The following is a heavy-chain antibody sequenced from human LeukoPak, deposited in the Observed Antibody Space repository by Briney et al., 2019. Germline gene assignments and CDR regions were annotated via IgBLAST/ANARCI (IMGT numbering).Heavy chain of an antibody. Sequence: GASVRVSCKASGYTFTSYYMHWVRQAPGQGLEWMGWMNPNRGNTDYAQKVEGRVTISRNTAISTAYMEMSSRRSEDTAVYYCARPPYRRIVRGVIFRFDPWGQGPLVTVSS. V-gene: IGHV1-8*03. CDR1: GYTFTSYY. CDR3: ARPPYRRIVRGVIFRFDP. J-gene: IGHJ5*02. CDR2: MNPNRGNT. D-gene: IGHD3-10*01.